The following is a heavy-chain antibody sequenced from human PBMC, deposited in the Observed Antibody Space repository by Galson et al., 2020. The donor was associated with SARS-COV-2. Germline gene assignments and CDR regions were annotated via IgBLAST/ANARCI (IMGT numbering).Heavy chain of an antibody. CDR1: GGSIISGAYY. Sequence: SQTLSLTCTVSGGSIISGAYYWSWIRQPAGKGLEWIGRIYTTTGGTNYNPSLKSRVTISVDTSKNQFSLRLTSVTAADTAVYYCARAVELRYFDWAAYYYYMDVWGKGTTVTISS. CDR2: IYTTTGGT. D-gene: IGHD3-9*01. CDR3: ARAVELRYFDWAAYYYYMDV. J-gene: IGHJ6*03. V-gene: IGHV4-61*02.